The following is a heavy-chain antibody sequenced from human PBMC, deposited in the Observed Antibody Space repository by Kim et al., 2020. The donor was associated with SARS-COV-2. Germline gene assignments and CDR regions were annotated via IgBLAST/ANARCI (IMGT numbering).Heavy chain of an antibody. CDR1: GFIFSNYD. CDR3: ARENLLYTTVWHNWIDP. V-gene: IGHV3-48*02. D-gene: IGHD2-2*02. J-gene: IGHJ5*02. CDR2: ITTSSNTI. Sequence: GGSLRLSCAASGFIFSNYDMNWVRQAPGKGLEWISYITTSSNTIYYADSVKGRFTISRDNVKNSLYLQMNSLRDEDTAVYYCARENLLYTTVWHNWIDPWGQGTLVTVST.